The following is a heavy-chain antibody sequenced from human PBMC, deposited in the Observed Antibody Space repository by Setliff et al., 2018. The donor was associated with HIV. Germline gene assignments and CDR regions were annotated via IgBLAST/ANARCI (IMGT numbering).Heavy chain of an antibody. CDR2: ISTYSGNT. CDR3: ARVEAFGGVSYSYYYMDV. J-gene: IGHJ6*03. D-gene: IGHD3-16*01. CDR1: GYTFTNYD. V-gene: IGHV1-18*01. Sequence: ASVKVSCKASGYTFTNYDISWVRQAPGQGLEWMGWISTYSGNTNYAQKLPGRVTMTTDTSTSTAYMELRSLRSDDTAVYYCARVEAFGGVSYSYYYMDVWGKGGSPSP.